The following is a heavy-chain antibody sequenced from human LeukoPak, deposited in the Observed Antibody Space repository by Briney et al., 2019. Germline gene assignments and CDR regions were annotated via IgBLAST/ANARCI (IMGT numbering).Heavy chain of an antibody. CDR2: ISYDGSNK. D-gene: IGHD4-23*01. Sequence: PGGSLRLSCAASGFTFSSYAMHWVRQAPGKGLEWVAVISYDGSNKYYADSVKGRFTISRGNSKNTLYLQMNSLRAEDTAVYYCARGGDYGGNSYYFDYWGQGTLVTVSS. V-gene: IGHV3-30*01. J-gene: IGHJ4*02. CDR3: ARGGDYGGNSYYFDY. CDR1: GFTFSSYA.